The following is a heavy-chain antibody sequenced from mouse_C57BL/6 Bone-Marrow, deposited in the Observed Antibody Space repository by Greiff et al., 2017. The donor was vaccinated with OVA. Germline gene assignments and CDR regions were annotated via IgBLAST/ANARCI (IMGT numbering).Heavy chain of an antibody. D-gene: IGHD1-1*01. Sequence: EVHLVESGGGLVKPGGSLKLSCAASGFTFSSYTMSWVRQTPGKRLEWVATISGGGGNTYYPDSVKGRATISRDNAKNTLYLQMSSLRSEDTALYYCARHDGSSHWYFDVWGTGTTVTVSS. CDR3: ARHDGSSHWYFDV. V-gene: IGHV5-9*01. CDR1: GFTFSSYT. J-gene: IGHJ1*03. CDR2: ISGGGGNT.